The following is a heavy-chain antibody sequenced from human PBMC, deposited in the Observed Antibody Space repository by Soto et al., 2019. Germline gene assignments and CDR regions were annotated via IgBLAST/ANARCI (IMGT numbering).Heavy chain of an antibody. CDR3: AREANFASSGYVLDY. V-gene: IGHV3-21*01. CDR1: GFTFNRYS. D-gene: IGHD3-22*01. Sequence: GGSLRLSCAASGFTFNRYSMNWVRQVPGKGLEWVSSVTSSSSSMLYADSVKGRFTISRDDAKDSLFLQMNSLRADDTAVYYCAREANFASSGYVLDYWGQGTLVTVSS. CDR2: VTSSSSSM. J-gene: IGHJ4*02.